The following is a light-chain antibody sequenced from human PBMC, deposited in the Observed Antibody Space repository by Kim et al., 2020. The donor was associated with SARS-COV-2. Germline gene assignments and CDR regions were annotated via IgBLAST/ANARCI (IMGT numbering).Light chain of an antibody. V-gene: IGKV3-20*01. Sequence: RDTITRRDRQSVISRDLDWDEQKPGKANRRIMYHTSTRATGIIDRCSRSGSGTDLTLTISSLEVEDFAVECCQQNGNSPPTFGRGTKVDIK. CDR1: QSVISRD. CDR2: HTS. J-gene: IGKJ1*01. CDR3: QQNGNSPPT.